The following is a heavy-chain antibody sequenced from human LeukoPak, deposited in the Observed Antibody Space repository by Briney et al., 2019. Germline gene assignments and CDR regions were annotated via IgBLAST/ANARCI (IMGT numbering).Heavy chain of an antibody. CDR3: APEAGYYDSSGYYY. V-gene: IGHV1-69*04. CDR1: GGTFSSYA. J-gene: IGHJ4*02. D-gene: IGHD3-22*01. Sequence: ASVKVSCKASGGTFSSYAISWVRPAPGQGLEWMGRIIPILGIANYAQKFQGRVTITADKSTSTAYMELSSLRSEDTAVYYCAPEAGYYDSSGYYYWGQGTLVTVSS. CDR2: IIPILGIA.